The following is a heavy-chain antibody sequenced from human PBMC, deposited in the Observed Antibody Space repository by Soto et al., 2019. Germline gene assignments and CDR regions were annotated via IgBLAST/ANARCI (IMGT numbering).Heavy chain of an antibody. V-gene: IGHV4-4*02. D-gene: IGHD6-19*01. CDR1: GGAFSSSNW. CDR3: ATAVAGPRFDY. J-gene: IGHJ4*02. CDR2: IYHSGST. Sequence: LSLTCAVSGGAFSSSNWWSWVRQPPGKGLEWIGEIYHSGSTNYNPSLKSRVTIPVDKSKSQFSLRLSSVTAADTAVYYCATAVAGPRFDYWGQVTLVTVAA.